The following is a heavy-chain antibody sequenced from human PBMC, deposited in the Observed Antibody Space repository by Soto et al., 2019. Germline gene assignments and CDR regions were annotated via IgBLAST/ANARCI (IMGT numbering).Heavy chain of an antibody. D-gene: IGHD3-3*01. V-gene: IGHV3-11*01. J-gene: IGHJ6*02. Sequence: GGSLRLSFAASGFTFSDYYMSWIRQTPGKGLERVSYISSSGSTIYYADSVKGRFTISRDNAKNSLYLQMNSLRAEDTAVYYCARSYYDFWSGGPGGHYGMDVWGQGTTVTVSS. CDR3: ARSYYDFWSGGPGGHYGMDV. CDR2: ISSSGSTI. CDR1: GFTFSDYY.